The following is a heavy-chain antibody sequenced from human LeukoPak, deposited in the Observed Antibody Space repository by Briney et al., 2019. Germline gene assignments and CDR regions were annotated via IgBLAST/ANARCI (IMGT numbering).Heavy chain of an antibody. D-gene: IGHD3-22*01. Sequence: PSETLSLTCAVYGGSFSGYYWSWIRQPPGKGLEWIGEINHSGSTNYNPSLKSRVTISVDTSKNQFSLKLSSVTAADTAVYYCARGRYDSSGYYPKNLYYFDYWGQGTLVTVSS. CDR2: INHSGST. CDR3: ARGRYDSSGYYPKNLYYFDY. V-gene: IGHV4-34*01. J-gene: IGHJ4*02. CDR1: GGSFSGYY.